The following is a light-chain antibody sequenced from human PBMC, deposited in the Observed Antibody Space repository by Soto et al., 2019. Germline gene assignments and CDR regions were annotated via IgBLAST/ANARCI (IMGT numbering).Light chain of an antibody. CDR1: QSVSSSY. CDR3: QQYGSSPLT. CDR2: GAL. V-gene: IGKV3-20*01. J-gene: IGKJ4*01. Sequence: EIVLTQSPGTLSLSPGERATLSCRASQSVSSSYLAWYQQKPGQAPRLLIYGALSRATGIPDRFSGSGSGTDFTLTISRLEPEDFAVYYCQQYGSSPLTFGGGTTVEIK.